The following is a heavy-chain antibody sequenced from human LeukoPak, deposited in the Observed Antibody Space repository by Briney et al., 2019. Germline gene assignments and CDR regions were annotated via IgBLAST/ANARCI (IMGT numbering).Heavy chain of an antibody. CDR1: GGSFSGYY. CDR2: INHSGST. D-gene: IGHD6-13*01. CDR3: ARRRLGSSWYRSFDY. Sequence: PSETLSLTCAVYGGSFSGYYWSWIRQPPGKGLEWIGEINHSGSTNYNPSLKSRVTISVDTSKNQFSLKLSSVTAADTAVYYCARRRLGSSWYRSFDYWGQGTLVTVSS. J-gene: IGHJ4*02. V-gene: IGHV4-34*01.